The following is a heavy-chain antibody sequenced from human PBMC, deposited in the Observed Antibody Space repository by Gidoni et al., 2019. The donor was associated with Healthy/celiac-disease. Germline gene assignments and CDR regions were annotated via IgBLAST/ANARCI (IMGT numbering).Heavy chain of an antibody. Sequence: QFQLVQSGAEVKKPGSSVMVYCQASVGTFSSYAISWVRQAPGQGLEWMGRISPILGIANYAQKFQGRVTITADKSTSTAYMELSSLRSEDTAVYYCARDEGSGSYFLDYWGQGTLVTVSS. CDR2: ISPILGIA. J-gene: IGHJ4*02. D-gene: IGHD3-10*01. CDR1: VGTFSSYA. V-gene: IGHV1-69*04. CDR3: ARDEGSGSYFLDY.